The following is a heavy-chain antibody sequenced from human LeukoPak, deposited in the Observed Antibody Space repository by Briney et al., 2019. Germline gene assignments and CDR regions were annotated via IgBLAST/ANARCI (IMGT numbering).Heavy chain of an antibody. CDR1: GFSLSSYA. CDR3: ARRYFDY. CDR2: ITSSGGTT. J-gene: IGHJ4*02. Sequence: GGSLRLSCAASGFSLSSYAMSWVRQAPGKGLEWVPVITSSGGTTHYADSVKGRFTISRDNSKNTLYLHMNSLRDEDTAIYYCARRYFDYWGQGTLVTVSS. D-gene: IGHD1-14*01. V-gene: IGHV3-23*01.